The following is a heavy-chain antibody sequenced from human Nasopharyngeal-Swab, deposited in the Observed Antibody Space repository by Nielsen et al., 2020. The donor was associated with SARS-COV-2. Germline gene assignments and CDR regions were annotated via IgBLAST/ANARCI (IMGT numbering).Heavy chain of an antibody. V-gene: IGHV3-23*01. J-gene: IGHJ4*02. CDR2: ISGSYGST. CDR3: AKRSIAVARDHFDY. Sequence: VRQAPGKGLEWVSGISGSYGSTYYADSVKGRFTISRDNSKSTLYLQMNSLRAEDTAVYYCAKRSIAVARDHFDYWGQGTLVTVSS. D-gene: IGHD6-19*01.